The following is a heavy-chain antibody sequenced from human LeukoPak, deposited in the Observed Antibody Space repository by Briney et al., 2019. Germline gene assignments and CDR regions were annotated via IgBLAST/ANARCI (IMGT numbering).Heavy chain of an antibody. J-gene: IGHJ3*02. V-gene: IGHV3-9*01. CDR1: GFTFDDYA. CDR2: ISWNSGSI. D-gene: IGHD3-22*01. Sequence: GGSLRLSCAASGFTFDDYAMHWVRQAPGKGLEWVSGISWNSGSIGYADSVKGRFTISRDNAKNSLYLQVNSLRAEDTALYYCAKAKDYYDSSGYPPDAFDIWGQGTMVTVSS. CDR3: AKAKDYYDSSGYPPDAFDI.